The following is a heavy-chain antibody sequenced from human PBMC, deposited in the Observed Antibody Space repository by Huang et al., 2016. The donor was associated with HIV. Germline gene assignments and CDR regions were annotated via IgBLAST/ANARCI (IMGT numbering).Heavy chain of an antibody. J-gene: IGHJ5*02. CDR3: ASASIAARRWFDP. Sequence: QVQLQESGQGLVKPSETLSLSCTVSGGSMSSYYWSWIRQPPGKGREWIGYIDYSGSTNYNPSHRSRVTISVDTSKNQFSLRLSSVTAADTAVYYCASASIAARRWFDPWGQGSLVTVSS. CDR2: IDYSGST. D-gene: IGHD6-6*01. CDR1: GGSMSSYY. V-gene: IGHV4-59*01.